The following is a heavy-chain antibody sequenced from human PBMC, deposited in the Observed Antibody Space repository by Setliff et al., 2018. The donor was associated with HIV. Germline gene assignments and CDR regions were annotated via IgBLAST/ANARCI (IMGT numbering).Heavy chain of an antibody. J-gene: IGHJ4*02. V-gene: IGHV3-23*01. CDR1: GFTFSTYA. Sequence: PGGSLRLSCAASGFTFSTYAMNWVRQAPGKGLEWVSVISAGGSTYYADSVKGRFTISRDSSKSTLHLQMDSLRAEDTAVYYCANGYDFWSGSSKGNFDYWGQGTLVTVSS. CDR3: ANGYDFWSGSSKGNFDY. D-gene: IGHD3-3*01. CDR2: ISAGGST.